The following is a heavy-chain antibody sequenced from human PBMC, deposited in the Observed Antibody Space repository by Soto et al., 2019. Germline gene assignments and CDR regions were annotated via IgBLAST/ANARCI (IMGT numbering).Heavy chain of an antibody. V-gene: IGHV1-69*02. D-gene: IGHD4-17*01. CDR2: IIPILGIA. CDR3: ARVRGVTTFSQAFDI. J-gene: IGHJ3*02. CDR1: GGTFSSYT. Sequence: GASVKVCCKASGGTFSSYTISWVRQAPGQGLEWMGRIIPILGIANYAQKFQGRVTITADKSTSTAYMELSSLRSEDTAVYYCARVRGVTTFSQAFDIWGQGTMVTVSS.